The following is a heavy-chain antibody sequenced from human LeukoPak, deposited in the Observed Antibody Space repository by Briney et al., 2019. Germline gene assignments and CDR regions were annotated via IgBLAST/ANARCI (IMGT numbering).Heavy chain of an antibody. CDR2: IIPIFGTA. Sequence: SVKVSCKASGYTFSSYAISWVRQAPGQGLEWMGGIIPIFGTANYAQKFQGRVTITADESTSTAYMELSSLRSEDTAVYYCAREDTRITIFGVVIRWFDPWGQGTLVTVSS. D-gene: IGHD3-3*01. J-gene: IGHJ5*02. V-gene: IGHV1-69*13. CDR3: AREDTRITIFGVVIRWFDP. CDR1: GYTFSSYA.